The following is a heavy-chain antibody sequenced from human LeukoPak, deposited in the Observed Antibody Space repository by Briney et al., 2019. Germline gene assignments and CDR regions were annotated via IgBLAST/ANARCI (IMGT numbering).Heavy chain of an antibody. CDR1: GFTFSSYA. V-gene: IGHV3-30*04. CDR3: ARGGSGSYFDY. J-gene: IGHJ4*02. CDR2: ISYDGSNK. D-gene: IGHD1-26*01. Sequence: GGSLRLSCAASGFTFSSYAMHWVRQTPGKGLEWVAVISYDGSNKYYADSVKGRFTISRDNSKNTLYLQMNSLRAEDTAVYYCARGGSGSYFDYWGQGTLVTVSS.